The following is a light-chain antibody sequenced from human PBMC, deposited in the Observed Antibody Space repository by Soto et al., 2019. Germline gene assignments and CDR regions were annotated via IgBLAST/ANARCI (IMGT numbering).Light chain of an antibody. V-gene: IGKV1-5*01. CDR1: QRIRSW. CDR3: QQYNSYSYT. J-gene: IGKJ2*01. Sequence: DIQMTQSPSNLSESVGDRVTITCRDSQRIRSWLAWYQQKPGKAPKLLIYHDSSLESGVPSRFSGSGSGTEFSLTISSLQPDDCATYYCQQYNSYSYTFGQGTKLDIK. CDR2: HDS.